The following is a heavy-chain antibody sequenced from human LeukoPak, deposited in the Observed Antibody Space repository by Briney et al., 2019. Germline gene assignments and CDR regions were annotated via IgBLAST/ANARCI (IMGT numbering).Heavy chain of an antibody. Sequence: PGRSLRLSCAASEFTFSSYGMHWVRQAPGKGLEWVAVISSDGNSKNFALSVKGRFAISRDNSKNTLFLQMNNLRSEDTALYYCVSPTADYPFLYYFDSWGQGTLVTVSS. V-gene: IGHV3-30*03. J-gene: IGHJ4*02. CDR3: VSPTADYPFLYYFDS. CDR2: ISSDGNSK. D-gene: IGHD5-12*01. CDR1: EFTFSSYG.